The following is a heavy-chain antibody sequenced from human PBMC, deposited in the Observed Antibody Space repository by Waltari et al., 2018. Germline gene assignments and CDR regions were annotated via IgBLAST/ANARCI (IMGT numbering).Heavy chain of an antibody. J-gene: IGHJ6*02. CDR2: IYYSGST. Sequence: QVQLQQWGAGLLKPSETLSLTCTASGDSISNNNYYWGWIRQPQGTGLEWIGSIYYSGSTYYHPALKSRVTMSVDTSKNQFSLKLSSVTAADTAVYYCARVNYDCWSGYLIPSVYYGMDVWGQGTTVTVSS. D-gene: IGHD3-3*01. CDR1: GDSISNNNYY. CDR3: ARVNYDCWSGYLIPSVYYGMDV. V-gene: IGHV4-39*07.